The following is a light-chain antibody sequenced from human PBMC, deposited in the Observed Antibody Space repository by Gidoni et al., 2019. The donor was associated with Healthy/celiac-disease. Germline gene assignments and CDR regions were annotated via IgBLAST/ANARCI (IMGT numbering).Light chain of an antibody. CDR2: DVS. V-gene: IGLV2-14*03. J-gene: IGLJ1*01. CDR3: SSYTSSSSYV. Sequence: QSALTQPASVSDAPGQSITISCTATSSDVGCYNYVSLYQQHPGKAPKLLMYDVSTRPSGVSNRFSGSKSGNTASLTISGLQAEDEADYYCSSYTSSSSYVFGTGTKVTVL. CDR1: SSDVGCYNY.